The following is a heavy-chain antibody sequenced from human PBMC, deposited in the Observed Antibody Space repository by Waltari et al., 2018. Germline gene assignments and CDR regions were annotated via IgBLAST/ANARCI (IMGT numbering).Heavy chain of an antibody. V-gene: IGHV1-18*01. J-gene: IGHJ4*02. CDR3: ASSSFCSSTTCYLGY. CDR1: GYTFSSYG. D-gene: IGHD2-2*01. CDR2: IGAYNGNT. Sequence: QVRLVQSAAEVKKPGASVKVSCNALGYTFSSYGISWVRQAPGQGLEWMGWIGAYNGNTDYAQKFRGRVTLTTDRSTNTAYMELRSLRSDDTAFYYCASSSFCSSTTCYLGYWGQGTLVTVSS.